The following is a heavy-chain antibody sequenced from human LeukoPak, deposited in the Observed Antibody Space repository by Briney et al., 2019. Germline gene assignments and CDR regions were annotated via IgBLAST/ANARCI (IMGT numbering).Heavy chain of an antibody. Sequence: SETLSLTCTVSGGSIGRYYWSWIRQPPGKGLEWIGYIYYSGSTDYNPSLKSRVTISVDMSKSQFSLKLSSVTAADTAIYYCARGAYPDAFDIWGQGTMVTVSS. CDR3: ARGAYPDAFDI. J-gene: IGHJ3*02. V-gene: IGHV4-59*01. CDR2: IYYSGST. CDR1: GGSIGRYY. D-gene: IGHD2-21*01.